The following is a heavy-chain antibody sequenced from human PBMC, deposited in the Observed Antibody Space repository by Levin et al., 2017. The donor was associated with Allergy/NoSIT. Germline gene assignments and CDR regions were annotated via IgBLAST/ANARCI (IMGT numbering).Heavy chain of an antibody. CDR1: EFAFSEYT. Sequence: GGSLRLSCAASEFAFSEYTMHWVRQASGKGLQWVAVISYDGSSESYADSVKGRLTISRENYKNTLHLQMNSLRRDDTAVYYCARAIGRYYYAMDIWGQGTTVIVSS. V-gene: IGHV3-30*04. D-gene: IGHD3-16*01. CDR3: ARAIGRYYYAMDI. J-gene: IGHJ6*02. CDR2: ISYDGSSE.